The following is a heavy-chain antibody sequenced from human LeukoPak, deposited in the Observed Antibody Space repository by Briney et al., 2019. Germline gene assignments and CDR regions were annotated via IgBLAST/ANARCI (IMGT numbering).Heavy chain of an antibody. CDR1: GFTFSSYS. D-gene: IGHD3-3*01. J-gene: IGHJ4*02. CDR3: ARVGPDTYYDFWSGYLAFDH. CDR2: ISSSSSYI. Sequence: GGSLRLSCAASGFTFSSYSMNWVRQAPGKGLEWVSSISSSSSYIYYADSVKGRFTISRDNAKNSLYLQMNSLRAEDTAVYYCARVGPDTYYDFWSGYLAFDHWGQGTLVTVSS. V-gene: IGHV3-21*01.